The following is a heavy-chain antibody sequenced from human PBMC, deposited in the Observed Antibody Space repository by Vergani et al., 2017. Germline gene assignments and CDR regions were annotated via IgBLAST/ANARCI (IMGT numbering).Heavy chain of an antibody. D-gene: IGHD1-14*01. CDR2: TWYDGNNK. CDR3: ARDLRLLYNRFDP. J-gene: IGHJ5*02. Sequence: QVQLVESGGGVVQPGRSLRLSCAASGFTFNQYGMHWVRQAPGKGLEWVAVTWYDGNNKQYADSVKGRFTISRVNSKSTMYLQMNRLRDEDTGVYYCARDLRLLYNRFDPWGQGTLVTVSS. CDR1: GFTFNQYG. V-gene: IGHV3-33*01.